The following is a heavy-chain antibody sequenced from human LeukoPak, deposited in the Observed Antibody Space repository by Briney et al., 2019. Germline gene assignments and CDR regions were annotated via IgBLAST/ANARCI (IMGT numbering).Heavy chain of an antibody. J-gene: IGHJ6*03. CDR3: AGGYSSGWSYYYYYYMDV. CDR1: GFTFSSYW. CDR2: INSDGSST. V-gene: IGHV3-74*01. D-gene: IGHD6-19*01. Sequence: GGSLRLSCAASGFTFSSYWMHWVRQAPGKGLVWVSRINSDGSSTNYADSVKGRFTISRDNAKNTLYLQMNSLRAEDTAVYYCAGGYSSGWSYYYYYYMDVWGKGTTVTVSS.